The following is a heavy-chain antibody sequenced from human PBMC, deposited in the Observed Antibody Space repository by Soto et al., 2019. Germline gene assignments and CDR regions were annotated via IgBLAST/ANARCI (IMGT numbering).Heavy chain of an antibody. CDR1: VYTLTELS. Sequence: ASVKVSCKVSVYTLTELSMHWVRQAPGKGLEWMGGFDPEDGETIYAQKFQGRVTMTEDTSTDTAYMELSSLRSEDTAVYYCATVGVGELLRDDYYYYYYMDVWGKGTTVTVSS. CDR2: FDPEDGET. V-gene: IGHV1-24*01. CDR3: ATVGVGELLRDDYYYYYYMDV. D-gene: IGHD1-7*01. J-gene: IGHJ6*03.